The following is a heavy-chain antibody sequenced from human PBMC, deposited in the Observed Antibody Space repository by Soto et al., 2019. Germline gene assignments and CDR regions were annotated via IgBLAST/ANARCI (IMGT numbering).Heavy chain of an antibody. CDR2: IIPVSETT. J-gene: IGHJ6*02. D-gene: IGHD2-2*01. V-gene: IGHV1-69*01. CDR3: ARSQGSSTSLEIYYYYYYGMDV. Sequence: QVQLVQSGAEVKKPGSSVKVSCKASGGTFSSYAISWVRQAPGQGLEGMGGIIPVSETTNYAQKFQGRVTITADESKSTAYRELSSLRSEDTAVYYCARSQGSSTSLEIYYYYYYGMDVWGQGTTVTVSS. CDR1: GGTFSSYA.